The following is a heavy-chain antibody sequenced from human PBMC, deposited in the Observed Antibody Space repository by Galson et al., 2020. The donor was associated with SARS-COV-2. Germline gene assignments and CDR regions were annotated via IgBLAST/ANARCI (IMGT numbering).Heavy chain of an antibody. CDR3: ARDLRYFDWLFHSDYYYYGMDV. D-gene: IGHD3-9*01. J-gene: IGHJ6*02. CDR1: GFTFRSYG. CDR2: ISYDGSNK. V-gene: IGHV3-30*03. Sequence: GESLKLYCAASGFTFRSYGMHWVRQAPGKGLAWVAVISYDGSNKYYADSVKGRFPISRANSKNTLYLQMNSLRAEDTAVYYCARDLRYFDWLFHSDYYYYGMDVWGQGTTVTVSS.